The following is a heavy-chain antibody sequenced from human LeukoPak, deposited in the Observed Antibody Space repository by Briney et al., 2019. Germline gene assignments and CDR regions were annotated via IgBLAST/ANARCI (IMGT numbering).Heavy chain of an antibody. CDR3: AKDLGVGRAMVMRISAGFDY. J-gene: IGHJ4*02. V-gene: IGHV3-7*01. Sequence: TGGSLRLSCAASGFTFSSYWMSWVRQAPGKGLEWVANIKQDGSEKYYVDSVKGRFTISRDNSKNTLYLQMNSLRAEDTAVYYCAKDLGVGRAMVMRISAGFDYWGQGTLVTVSS. CDR2: IKQDGSEK. CDR1: GFTFSSYW. D-gene: IGHD5-18*01.